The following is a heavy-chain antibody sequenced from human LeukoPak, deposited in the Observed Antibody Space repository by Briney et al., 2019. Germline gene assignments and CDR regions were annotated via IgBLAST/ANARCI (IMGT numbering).Heavy chain of an antibody. CDR2: MNPNSGNT. D-gene: IGHD3-10*01. CDR1: GYTFTSYD. J-gene: IGHJ4*02. V-gene: IGHV1-8*03. CDR3: ARELLWFGESNFDY. Sequence: PGASVKVSCKASGYTFTSYDINWVRQATGQGLECMGWMNPNSGNTGYAQKFQGRVTITRNTSISTAYMELSSLRSEDTAVYYCARELLWFGESNFDYWGQGTLVTVSS.